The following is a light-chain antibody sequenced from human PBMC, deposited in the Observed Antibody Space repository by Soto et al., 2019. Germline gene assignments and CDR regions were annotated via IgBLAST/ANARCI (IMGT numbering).Light chain of an antibody. J-gene: IGKJ2*01. Sequence: EIVMTQSPATLSVSPGASATLSCRASQSVSTNLAWYQQKPGQVPRVLIYGASTRATEIPARFSGSGSGTEFTLTIDSLQSEDFAVYYCQQYGSSETFGQGTKLEIK. CDR2: GAS. V-gene: IGKV3-15*01. CDR3: QQYGSSET. CDR1: QSVSTN.